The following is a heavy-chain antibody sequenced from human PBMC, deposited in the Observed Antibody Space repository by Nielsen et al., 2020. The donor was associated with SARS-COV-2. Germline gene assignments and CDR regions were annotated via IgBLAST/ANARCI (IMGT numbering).Heavy chain of an antibody. CDR3: ARGTGEDY. CDR2: ISAYNGNR. D-gene: IGHD1-26*01. J-gene: IGHJ4*02. V-gene: IGHV1-18*01. CDR1: GYTFTNYG. Sequence: ASVQVSCKASGYTFTNYGISWVRQAPAQGLEWMGWISAYNGNRNYVQKFQGRVTMTTDTSTHPAYMELRSLKSDDTAVYYCARGTGEDYWGQGTLVTVSS.